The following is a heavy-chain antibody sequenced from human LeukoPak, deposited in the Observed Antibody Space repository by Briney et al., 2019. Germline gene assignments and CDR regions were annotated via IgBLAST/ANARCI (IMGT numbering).Heavy chain of an antibody. D-gene: IGHD2-21*02. CDR1: GGSISSSSYY. CDR2: ISDSGST. CDR3: ARQAASIVVVTAKGLYHFDY. V-gene: IGHV4-39*01. J-gene: IGHJ4*02. Sequence: SETLSLTCTVSGGSISSSSYYWGWIRQPPGKGLEWIGSISDSGSTYYNPPLRSRATISVDTSRHQFSLKLSSATAADTSVYYCARQAASIVVVTAKGLYHFDYWGQGTVVTVSS.